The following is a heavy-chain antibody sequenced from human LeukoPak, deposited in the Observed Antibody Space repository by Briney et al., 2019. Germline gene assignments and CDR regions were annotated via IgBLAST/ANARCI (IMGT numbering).Heavy chain of an antibody. D-gene: IGHD2-8*01. CDR2: ISYDGSNK. J-gene: IGHJ4*02. CDR3: ARDGVD. Sequence: PGGSLRLSCAASGFTFSGYPIHWVRQAPGKGLEWVAVISYDGSNKYYADSVKGRFTISRDNSKNTLYLQMNSLRAEDTAVYYCARDGVDWGQGTLVTVSS. CDR1: GFTFSGYP. V-gene: IGHV3-30-3*01.